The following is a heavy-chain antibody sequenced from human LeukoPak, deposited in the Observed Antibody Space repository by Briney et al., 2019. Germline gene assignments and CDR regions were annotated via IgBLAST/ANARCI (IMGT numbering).Heavy chain of an antibody. D-gene: IGHD2-15*01. J-gene: IGHJ4*02. CDR1: GYTFTGYH. CDR2: INPNSGAT. V-gene: IGHV1-2*02. Sequence: ASVKVSCKASGYTFTGYHMHWVRQAPGQGREWMGWINPNSGATNKAQKFQGRVTMTRDTSISTAYMELSRLRSDDTAVYYCARLLCSGGSCYSDYWGQGTLVTVSS. CDR3: ARLLCSGGSCYSDY.